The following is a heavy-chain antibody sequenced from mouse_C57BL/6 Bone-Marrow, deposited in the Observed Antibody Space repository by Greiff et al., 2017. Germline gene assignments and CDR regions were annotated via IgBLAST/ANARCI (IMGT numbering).Heavy chain of an antibody. CDR3: GSAQAKFAY. CDR2: INPNNGGT. CDR1: GYTFTDYY. J-gene: IGHJ3*01. Sequence: EVQLQQSGPELVKPGASVKISCKASGYTFTDYYMNWVKQSHGKSLEWIGDINPNNGGTSYNQKFKGKATLTVDKSSSTAYMELRSLTSEDSAVYYCGSAQAKFAYWGQGTLVTVSA. V-gene: IGHV1-26*01. D-gene: IGHD3-2*02.